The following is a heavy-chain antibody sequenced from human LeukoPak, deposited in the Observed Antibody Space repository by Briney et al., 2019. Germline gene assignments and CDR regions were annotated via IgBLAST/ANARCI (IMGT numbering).Heavy chain of an antibody. CDR3: ASWGDYYGSGSYYND. D-gene: IGHD3-10*01. J-gene: IGHJ4*02. CDR2: IYYSGST. Sequence: SETLSLTCTVSGGSISSYYWSWIRQPPGKGLEWIGYIYYSGSTNCNPSLKSRVTISVDTSKNQFSLKLSSVTAADTAVYYCASWGDYYGSGSYYNDWGQGTLVTVSS. V-gene: IGHV4-59*08. CDR1: GGSISSYY.